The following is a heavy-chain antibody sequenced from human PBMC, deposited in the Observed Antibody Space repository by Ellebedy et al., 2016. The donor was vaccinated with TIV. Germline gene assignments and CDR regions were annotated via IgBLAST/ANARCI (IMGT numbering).Heavy chain of an antibody. Sequence: GESLKISCTASGFTFSSHWMHWVRQAPGTGLVWVSSISSDGSYTSYADSVKGRFTISRDNAKNTLYLKMNSLTAEDTAVYYCARENPQRPNPARFDPWGQGTLVTVSS. V-gene: IGHV3-74*01. J-gene: IGHJ5*02. CDR2: ISSDGSYT. CDR1: GFTFSSHW. D-gene: IGHD1-1*01. CDR3: ARENPQRPNPARFDP.